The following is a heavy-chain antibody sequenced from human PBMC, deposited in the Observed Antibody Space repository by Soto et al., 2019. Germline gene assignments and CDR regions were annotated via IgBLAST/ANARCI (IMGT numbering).Heavy chain of an antibody. Sequence: QVQLVESGGGVVQPGRSLRLSCAASGFTFSSYGMHWVRQAPGKGLEWVAVISYDGSNKYYADSVKGRFTISRDNSKNTLYLQMNSLRAEDTAVYYCAKVRQDIVATIVFDYWGQGTLVTVSS. CDR3: AKVRQDIVATIVFDY. J-gene: IGHJ4*02. CDR1: GFTFSSYG. V-gene: IGHV3-30*18. CDR2: ISYDGSNK. D-gene: IGHD5-12*01.